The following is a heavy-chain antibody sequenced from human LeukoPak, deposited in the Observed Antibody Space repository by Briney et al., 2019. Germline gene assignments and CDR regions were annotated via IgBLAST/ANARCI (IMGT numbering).Heavy chain of an antibody. D-gene: IGHD3-22*01. CDR3: AKRLAYYYDNSGLTDTFDI. Sequence: GGSLRLSCAASGFTLRIYAMSWVRQAPGRGLEWVSAISGSGGSTYYADSVKGRFTISRDNSRNTLYLQMNSLRAEDTAAYHCAKRLAYYYDNSGLTDTFDIWGQGTMVTVSS. J-gene: IGHJ3*02. CDR1: GFTLRIYA. CDR2: ISGSGGST. V-gene: IGHV3-23*01.